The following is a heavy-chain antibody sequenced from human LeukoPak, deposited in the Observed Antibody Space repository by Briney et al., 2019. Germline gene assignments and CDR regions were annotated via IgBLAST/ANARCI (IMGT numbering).Heavy chain of an antibody. Sequence: SVKVSCKASGGTFSSYAISWVRQAPGQGLEWMGGIIPIFGTANYAQKFQGRVTITADKSTSTAYMELSSLRSEDTAVYYCARSDTAMVWWFDPWGQGTLVTVSS. CDR1: GGTFSSYA. CDR3: ARSDTAMVWWFDP. V-gene: IGHV1-69*06. J-gene: IGHJ5*02. D-gene: IGHD5-18*01. CDR2: IIPIFGTA.